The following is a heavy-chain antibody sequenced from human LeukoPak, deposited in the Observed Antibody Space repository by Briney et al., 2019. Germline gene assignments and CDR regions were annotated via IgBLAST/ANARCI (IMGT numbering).Heavy chain of an antibody. CDR1: GYTFTTHG. V-gene: IGHV1-18*01. CDR2: ISAHNGNT. CDR3: ARDGYFDL. Sequence: ASVTVGCKASGYTFTTHGIAWVRQAPGQGLEWMGWISAHNGNTNYAQSLQGRVTMTTDTSTNTAYMELRSLRSDDTAVYYCARDGYFDLWGRGTLVTVSS. J-gene: IGHJ2*01.